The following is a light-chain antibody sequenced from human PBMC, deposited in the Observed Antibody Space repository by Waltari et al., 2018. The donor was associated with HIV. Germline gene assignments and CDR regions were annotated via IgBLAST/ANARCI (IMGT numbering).Light chain of an antibody. V-gene: IGLV2-23*01. CDR1: ISTVGHYNL. CDR3: CSFANSRTLG. J-gene: IGLJ2*01. Sequence: QSALTPPASVSGSPGQSISISCPGTISTVGHYNLVSWYQQHPGKAPKLVIYEGTKRPSGVSNRFSGSKSGNTASLTISGLQAEDEAHYFCCSFANSRTLGFGGGTKVTVL. CDR2: EGT.